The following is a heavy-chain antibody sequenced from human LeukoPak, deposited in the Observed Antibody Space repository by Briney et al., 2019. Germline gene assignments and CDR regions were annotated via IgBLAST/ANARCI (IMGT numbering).Heavy chain of an antibody. J-gene: IGHJ4*02. CDR2: ISYDGSNK. Sequence: GGSLRLSCAASGFTFSSYGMNRVRQAPGKGLEWVAVISYDGSNKYYADSVKGRFTISRDNSKNTLYLQMNSLRAEDTAVYYCAKEYYDSSGYYPQQAGYWGQGTLVTVSS. V-gene: IGHV3-30*18. CDR3: AKEYYDSSGYYPQQAGY. D-gene: IGHD3-22*01. CDR1: GFTFSSYG.